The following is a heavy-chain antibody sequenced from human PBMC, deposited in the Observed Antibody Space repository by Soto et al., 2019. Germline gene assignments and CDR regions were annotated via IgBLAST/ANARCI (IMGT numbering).Heavy chain of an antibody. Sequence: LRLSCAASGFTFSSYGMHWVRQAPGKGLEWVAVISYDGSNKYYADSVKGRFTISRDNSKNTLYLQMNSLRAEDTAVYYCAKDPGWSNRGHYYYYGMDVWGQGTTVTVSS. CDR3: AKDPGWSNRGHYYYYGMDV. J-gene: IGHJ6*02. V-gene: IGHV3-30*18. D-gene: IGHD7-27*01. CDR1: GFTFSSYG. CDR2: ISYDGSNK.